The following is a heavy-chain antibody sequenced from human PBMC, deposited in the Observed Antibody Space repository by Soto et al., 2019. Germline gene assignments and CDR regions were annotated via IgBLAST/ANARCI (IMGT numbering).Heavy chain of an antibody. J-gene: IGHJ2*01. V-gene: IGHV3-23*01. D-gene: IGHD1-1*01. CDR3: AKESGAGTSYWYFDL. Sequence: EVQLLESGGGLVQPGGSLRLSCAASGFTFTSYAMSWVHQAPGKGLEWVSGISGSGGSTSYADSVKGRFTISRDNSKTTIYLQMNSLRAEDTAVYYCAKESGAGTSYWYFDLWGRGTLVAVSS. CDR1: GFTFTSYA. CDR2: ISGSGGST.